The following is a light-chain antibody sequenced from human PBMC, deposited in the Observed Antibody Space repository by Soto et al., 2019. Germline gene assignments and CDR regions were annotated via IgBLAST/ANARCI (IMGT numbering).Light chain of an antibody. Sequence: DIQMTQSPSTLSASVGDRVTITCRASQSIGSWLAWYQQKPGKAPKLLIYKASSSETGVPSRFSGSGSWTEFTITISSLQPNDFASYYCQQYGSYSPWTFGQGTKAEIK. CDR1: QSIGSW. CDR3: QQYGSYSPWT. V-gene: IGKV1-5*03. J-gene: IGKJ1*01. CDR2: KAS.